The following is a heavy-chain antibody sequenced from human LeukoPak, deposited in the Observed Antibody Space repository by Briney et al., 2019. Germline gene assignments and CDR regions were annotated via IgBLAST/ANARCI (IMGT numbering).Heavy chain of an antibody. Sequence: GGSLRLSCAGSGFTFSHYYIDWVRQAPGKGLEWVARIRNKANSYSIEYVASVKGRFTISRDDSKNSVYLQMNSLKSEDTADYYCVRVMLGSSKFFDLWGRGTLVTVSS. J-gene: IGHJ2*01. CDR3: VRVMLGSSKFFDL. V-gene: IGHV3-72*01. CDR2: IRNKANSYSI. CDR1: GFTFSHYY. D-gene: IGHD1-26*01.